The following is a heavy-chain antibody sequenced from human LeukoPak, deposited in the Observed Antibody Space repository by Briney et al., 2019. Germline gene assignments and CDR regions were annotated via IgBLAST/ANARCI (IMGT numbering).Heavy chain of an antibody. Sequence: GGSLRLSCAAFGFIFDDYGMSWVRQAPGKGLEWVSGINWNGGSTGYADSVKGRFTISRDNAKNSLYLQMNSLRAEDTAVYYCAELGITMIGGVWGKGTTVTISS. CDR3: AELGITMIGGV. D-gene: IGHD3-10*02. V-gene: IGHV3-20*04. CDR2: INWNGGST. J-gene: IGHJ6*04. CDR1: GFIFDDYG.